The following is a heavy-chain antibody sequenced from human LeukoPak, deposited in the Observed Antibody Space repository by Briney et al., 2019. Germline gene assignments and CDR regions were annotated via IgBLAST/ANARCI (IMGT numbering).Heavy chain of an antibody. CDR2: IYSSGST. J-gene: IGHJ5*02. Sequence: PSETLSLTCTVSGGSISSYYWSWIRQPPGKGLEWIGYIYSSGSTNYNPSLKSRVTISVDTSKNQFSLNLTSVTAADTALYYCVRHSSVVRGWFDPWGQGTRVTVSS. CDR1: GGSISSYY. CDR3: VRHSSVVRGWFDP. D-gene: IGHD2-15*01. V-gene: IGHV4-4*09.